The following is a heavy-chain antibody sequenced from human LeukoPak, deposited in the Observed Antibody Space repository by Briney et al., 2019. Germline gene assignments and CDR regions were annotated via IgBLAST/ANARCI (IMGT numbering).Heavy chain of an antibody. D-gene: IGHD4-17*01. Sequence: GESLKISCKDSTDRFTDFWIGWVRQLPGKGLEWMAVIFPGDFETRYNPSFEGQVSISADETINTVYLQWTNLKASDTALYYCARQGLGDAGQNYFVSWGQGILLTVSS. V-gene: IGHV5-51*01. CDR1: TDRFTDFW. CDR3: ARQGLGDAGQNYFVS. J-gene: IGHJ4*02. CDR2: IFPGDFET.